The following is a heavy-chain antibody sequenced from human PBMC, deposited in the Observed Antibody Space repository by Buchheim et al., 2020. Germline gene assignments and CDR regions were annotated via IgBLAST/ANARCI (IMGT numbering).Heavy chain of an antibody. J-gene: IGHJ4*02. Sequence: EVQLVESGGGLVQPGGSLRLSCAASGFTFSSYAMSWVRQAPGKGLEWVSAISGSGGSTYYADSVKGRFTISRDNSKNTMFLQMNSLRAEDTAVYYCAKVPSSGYYFRGYYFDYWGQGTL. CDR3: AKVPSSGYYFRGYYFDY. CDR1: GFTFSSYA. V-gene: IGHV3-23*04. CDR2: ISGSGGST. D-gene: IGHD3-22*01.